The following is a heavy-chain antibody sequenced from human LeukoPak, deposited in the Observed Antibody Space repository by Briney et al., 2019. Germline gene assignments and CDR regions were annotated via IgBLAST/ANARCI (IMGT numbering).Heavy chain of an antibody. J-gene: IGHJ4*02. CDR2: IYYSGST. CDR3: ASLRYGSGSQGALDYGSDY. CDR1: GGSISNYY. D-gene: IGHD3-10*01. V-gene: IGHV4-59*01. Sequence: SETLSLTCTVSGGSISNYYWSWIRQPPGKGLEWIGYIYYSGSTNYNPSLKSRVTISVDTSKNQFSLKLHSVTAADTAVYYCASLRYGSGSQGALDYGSDYWGQGTLVTVSS.